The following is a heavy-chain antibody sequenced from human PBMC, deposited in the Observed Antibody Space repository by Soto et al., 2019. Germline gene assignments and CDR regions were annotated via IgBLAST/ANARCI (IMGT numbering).Heavy chain of an antibody. CDR1: GDSVTSVSDY. CDR2: IYYSGSA. V-gene: IGHV4-61*01. J-gene: IGHJ6*02. D-gene: IGHD3-10*01. Sequence: SETLSLTCTVSGDSVTSVSDYWSWIRQPPGKGLEWIGNIYYSGSADYNPSLGSRVTISIDTSKNQFSLKLTSVTAADTAVYYCARGVGFGYYYYHMDLWGQGTTVT. CDR3: ARGVGFGYYYYHMDL.